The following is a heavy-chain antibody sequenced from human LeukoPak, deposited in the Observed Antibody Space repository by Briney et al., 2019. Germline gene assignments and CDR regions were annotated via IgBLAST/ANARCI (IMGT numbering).Heavy chain of an antibody. D-gene: IGHD7-27*01. CDR2: IYYSGSI. CDR3: TRDSSINWGFFDY. V-gene: IGHV4-39*07. Sequence: SETLSLTCTVSGGSISSSSYYWGWIRQPPGKGLEWIGNIYYSGSIYYNPSLKSRVTISIDTSRNQSSLNLNYVTAADTAVYYCTRDSSINWGFFDYWGQGSLVTVSS. CDR1: GGSISSSSYY. J-gene: IGHJ4*02.